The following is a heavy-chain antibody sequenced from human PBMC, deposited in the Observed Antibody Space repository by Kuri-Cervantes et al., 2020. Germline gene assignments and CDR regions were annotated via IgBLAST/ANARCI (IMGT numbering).Heavy chain of an antibody. J-gene: IGHJ4*02. CDR3: ARDRRSIAARVFWN. CDR2: MNPNSGNT. D-gene: IGHD6-6*01. CDR1: GYTFTSYD. Sequence: ASVKVSCKASGYTFTSYDINWVRQATGQGPEWMGWMNPNSGNTGYAQKFQGRVTMTRNTSISTAYMELSSLRSEDTAVYYCARDRRSIAARVFWNWGQGTLVTVSS. V-gene: IGHV1-8*01.